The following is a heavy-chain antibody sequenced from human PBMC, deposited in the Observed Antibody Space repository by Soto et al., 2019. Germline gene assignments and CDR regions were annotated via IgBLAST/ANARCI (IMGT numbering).Heavy chain of an antibody. J-gene: IGHJ6*03. CDR1: GFTFSSYS. D-gene: IGHD2-2*01. V-gene: IGHV3-21*01. CDR3: ARDAEVPIRAIVVVPAATSHYYYYMDV. Sequence: GGSLRLSCAASGFTFSSYSMNWVRQAPGKGLEWVSSISSSSSYIYYADSVKGRFTISRDNAKNSLYLHMNSLRAEDTAVYYCARDAEVPIRAIVVVPAATSHYYYYMDVWGKGTTVTVSS. CDR2: ISSSSSYI.